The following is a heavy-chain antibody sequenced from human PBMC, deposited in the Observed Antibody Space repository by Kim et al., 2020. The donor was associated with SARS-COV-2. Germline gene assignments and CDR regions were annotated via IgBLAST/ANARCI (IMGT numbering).Heavy chain of an antibody. CDR1: GFTFSNYA. CDR2: ISGSDDST. D-gene: IGHD2-15*01. V-gene: IGHV3-23*01. J-gene: IGHJ3*01. CDR3: AKDKSSCSGGSCFGS. Sequence: GGSLRLSCVASGFTFSNYAMSWVRQAPGKGLEWVSTISGSDDSTYYADSVKGLFTISRDNSKNTLYLQMNSLRAEDTAVYYCAKDKSSCSGGSCFGSWGQGTMVIVSS.